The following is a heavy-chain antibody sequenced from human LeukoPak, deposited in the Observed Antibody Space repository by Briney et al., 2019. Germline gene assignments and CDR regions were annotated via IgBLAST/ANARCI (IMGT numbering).Heavy chain of an antibody. CDR1: RFTFSSYS. V-gene: IGHV3-21*01. J-gene: IGHJ6*03. CDR3: VKDQDYHYMDV. CDR2: ISSSSSYI. Sequence: GGSLRLSCAASRFTFSSYSMNWVRQAPGKGLEWVSSISSSSSYIYYADSVKGRFTISRDNAKNSLYLQMNSLRAEDTAVYYCVKDQDYHYMDVWGTGTTVTVSS.